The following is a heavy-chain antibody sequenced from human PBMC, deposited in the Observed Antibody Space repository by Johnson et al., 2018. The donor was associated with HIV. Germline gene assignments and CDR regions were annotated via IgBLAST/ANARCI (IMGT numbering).Heavy chain of an antibody. Sequence: SAAPVKGRFSISRDDSKNTLYLQMNSLKTEDTAVYYCTTMGLGSSSWCYDAFDIWGQGTMVTVSS. V-gene: IGHV3-15*01. D-gene: IGHD6-13*01. CDR3: TTMGLGSSSWCYDAFDI. J-gene: IGHJ3*02.